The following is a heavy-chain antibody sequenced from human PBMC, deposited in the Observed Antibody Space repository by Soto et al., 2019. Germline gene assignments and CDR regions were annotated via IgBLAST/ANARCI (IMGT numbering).Heavy chain of an antibody. J-gene: IGHJ3*01. CDR3: ASGIN. CDR2: MNPNSGNT. Sequence: QVQLVQSGAEVKRPGASVRVSCKASGYTFTSYDINWVRQATGQGREWLGLMNPNSGNTGYAQKFQRRITLTRSNCTRTAYMELTSLRSEDTAVYYCASGINWGQGTMVTVSS. V-gene: IGHV1-8*01. CDR1: GYTFTSYD.